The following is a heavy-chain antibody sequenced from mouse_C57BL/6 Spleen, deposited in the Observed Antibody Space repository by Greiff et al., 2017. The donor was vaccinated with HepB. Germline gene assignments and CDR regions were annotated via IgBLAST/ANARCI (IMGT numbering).Heavy chain of an antibody. V-gene: IGHV14-1*01. D-gene: IGHD1-1*01. Sequence: VQLKQSGAELVRPGASVKLSCTASGFNIKDYYMHWVKQRPEQGLEWIGRIDPEDGDTEYAPKFQGKATMTADTSSNTAYMQLSSLTSEDTAVYYCTTDYYGSSYVEWGQGTTLTVSS. CDR1: GFNIKDYY. CDR3: TTDYYGSSYVE. CDR2: IDPEDGDT. J-gene: IGHJ2*01.